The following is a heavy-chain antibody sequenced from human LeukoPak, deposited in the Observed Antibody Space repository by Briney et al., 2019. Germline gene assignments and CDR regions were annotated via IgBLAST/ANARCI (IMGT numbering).Heavy chain of an antibody. Sequence: GESLKISCKGSGYRFNAYWIAWVRQMPGEGLEWMGIIYPDDSDTRYSPSFQGQVTISADKSVRTAYLQWSSLKASDTAMYYCARPNITSYYDSRGYDAFDVWGQGTMVTVSS. V-gene: IGHV5-51*01. CDR1: GYRFNAYW. CDR3: ARPNITSYYDSRGYDAFDV. D-gene: IGHD3-22*01. CDR2: IYPDDSDT. J-gene: IGHJ3*01.